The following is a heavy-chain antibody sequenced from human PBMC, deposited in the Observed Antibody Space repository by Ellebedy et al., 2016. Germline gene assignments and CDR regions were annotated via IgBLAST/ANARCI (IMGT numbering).Heavy chain of an antibody. D-gene: IGHD6-13*01. V-gene: IGHV3-7*04. CDR2: IKQDGSER. CDR1: GFTFSSYW. CDR3: TRTLVASPGTS. Sequence: GGSLRLXXVGSGFTFSSYWMSWVRQSPGKGLEWVANIKQDGSERYYVDSLKGRFTISRDNAKKSLYLQLNSLRPEDTAVYYCTRTLVASPGTSWGPGTLVTVSP. J-gene: IGHJ5*02.